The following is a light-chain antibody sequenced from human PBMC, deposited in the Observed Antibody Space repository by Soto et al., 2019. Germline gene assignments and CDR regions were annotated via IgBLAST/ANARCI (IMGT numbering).Light chain of an antibody. V-gene: IGKV1-27*01. J-gene: IGKJ4*01. CDR1: QGITNY. Sequence: DIQMTQSPSSLSASVGDRVTITCRASQGITNYLAWYQQKPGTVPKLLIYAASTLQSGVPSRFSGSGSGTDFTLTISGLQPEDVATYYCQKYRFFGGGTKVEIK. CDR2: AAS. CDR3: QKYRF.